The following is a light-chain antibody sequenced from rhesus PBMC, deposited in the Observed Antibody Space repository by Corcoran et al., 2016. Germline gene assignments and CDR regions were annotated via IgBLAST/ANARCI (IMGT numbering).Light chain of an antibody. V-gene: IGKV1-74*01. CDR1: ENVNNY. Sequence: DIQMTQSPSSLSASVGDRVTITCRASENVNNYLTWYQQKPGKAPKLLIYKASTLQSGVPSRFTGSGSGTEYTFTISSLQPEDVATYYCQHGYGTPFTFGPGTKLDIK. CDR2: KAS. CDR3: QHGYGTPFT. J-gene: IGKJ3*01.